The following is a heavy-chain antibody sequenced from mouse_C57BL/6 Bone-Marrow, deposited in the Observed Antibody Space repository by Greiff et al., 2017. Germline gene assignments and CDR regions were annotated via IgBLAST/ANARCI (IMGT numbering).Heavy chain of an antibody. CDR2: FNPSSGCT. V-gene: IGHV1-7*01. D-gene: IGHD2-12*01. Sequence: QVQLQQSGAELAKPGASVKLSCKASGYTFTSYWMHWVKQRPGQGLEWIGYFNPSSGCTKYNEKFKDKATLTADKSSSTAYMQLSRLTYEDAAVYYCAPYDTWFAYWGQGTLVTVSA. CDR1: GYTFTSYW. CDR3: APYDTWFAY. J-gene: IGHJ3*01.